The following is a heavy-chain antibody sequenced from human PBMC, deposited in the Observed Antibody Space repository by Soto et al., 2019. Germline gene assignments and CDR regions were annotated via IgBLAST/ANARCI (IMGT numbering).Heavy chain of an antibody. CDR3: AREERWERYYDSSGPGFFDY. V-gene: IGHV3-33*01. D-gene: IGHD3-22*01. Sequence: PGGSLRLSCAASGFTFSSYGMHWVRQAPGKGLEWVAVIWYDGSNKYYADSVKGRFTISRDNSKNTLYLQMNSLRAEDTAVYYCAREERWERYYDSSGPGFFDYWGQGTLVTVSS. CDR1: GFTFSSYG. CDR2: IWYDGSNK. J-gene: IGHJ4*02.